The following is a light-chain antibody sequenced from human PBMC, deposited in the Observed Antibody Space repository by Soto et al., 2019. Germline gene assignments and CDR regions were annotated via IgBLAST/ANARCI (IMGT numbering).Light chain of an antibody. Sequence: DIVMTQSPLSLPVTPGEPASISCRSGQSLLHSNGYNYLDWYLQKPGQSPQLLIYLGSNRAAGVPARFSGSGSGTDFTLKISRVEAEDVGVYYCMQALQTPITFGQGTRLEIK. CDR2: LGS. J-gene: IGKJ5*01. CDR3: MQALQTPIT. V-gene: IGKV2-28*01. CDR1: QSLLHSNGYNY.